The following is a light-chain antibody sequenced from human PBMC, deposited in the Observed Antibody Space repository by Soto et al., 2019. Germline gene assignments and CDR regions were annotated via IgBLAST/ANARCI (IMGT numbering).Light chain of an antibody. Sequence: DIQMTQSPSSLSASVGDRVTITCQASQDITNYLNWYQQKPGKAPRLLLYDASSLETGVPSRFSGSGSGTEFTLTINSLQSEDFAVYYCQRYNNWPLTFGGGTKVDI. CDR1: QDITNY. CDR2: DAS. V-gene: IGKV1-33*01. J-gene: IGKJ4*01. CDR3: QRYNNWPLT.